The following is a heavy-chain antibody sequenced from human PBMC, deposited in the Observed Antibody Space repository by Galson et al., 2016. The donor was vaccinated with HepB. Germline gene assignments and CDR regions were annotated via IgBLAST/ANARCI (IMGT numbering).Heavy chain of an antibody. CDR3: ARDRLGIAAAGNLGY. J-gene: IGHJ4*02. Sequence: SLRLSCAASGFRFSTYAMHWVRQAPGKGLEWVAAVSYDGSNKFYADSVKGRFTISRDNSKNTLYLQMNSLRDEDTAVYYCARDRLGIAAAGNLGYWGQGTLVTVSS. CDR2: VSYDGSNK. CDR1: GFRFSTYA. D-gene: IGHD6-13*01. V-gene: IGHV3-30*04.